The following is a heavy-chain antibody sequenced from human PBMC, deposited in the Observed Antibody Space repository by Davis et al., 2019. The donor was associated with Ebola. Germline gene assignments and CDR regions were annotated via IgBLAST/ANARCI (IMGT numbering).Heavy chain of an antibody. Sequence: AASVKVSCKASGYTFTSYVIHWVRQAPGQRLEWLGWINAGNGNTKYSQKLQGRVTMTTDTSTSTAYMELRSLRSDDTAVYYCARGYCSGGSCYSGDYWGQGTLVTVSS. D-gene: IGHD2-15*01. CDR1: GYTFTSYV. J-gene: IGHJ4*02. V-gene: IGHV1-3*01. CDR3: ARGYCSGGSCYSGDY. CDR2: INAGNGNT.